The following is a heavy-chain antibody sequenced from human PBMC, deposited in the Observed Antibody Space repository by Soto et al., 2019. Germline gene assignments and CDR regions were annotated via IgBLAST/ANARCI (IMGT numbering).Heavy chain of an antibody. Sequence: LRLSCAASGFTFDDYAVHWVRQVPGKGLEWVSGINWNSGSIGYADSVKGRFAISRDNAKNSLHLQMNSLRAEDTAFYYCVKDESINWYSGHFRHWGQGTLVTVSS. D-gene: IGHD6-13*01. V-gene: IGHV3-9*01. CDR2: INWNSGSI. CDR3: VKDESINWYSGHFRH. J-gene: IGHJ1*01. CDR1: GFTFDDYA.